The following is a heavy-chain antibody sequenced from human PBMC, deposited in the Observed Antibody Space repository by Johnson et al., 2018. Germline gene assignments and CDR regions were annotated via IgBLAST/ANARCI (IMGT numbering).Heavy chain of an antibody. Sequence: EVQLVESGGGLVQPGRSLRLSCTASGFTFGDYAMSWFRQAPGKGLEWVGFIRSKAYGGTTEYAASVKGRFTISRDDSKNTLYLQMNSLKTEDTAVYYCTTERDSKSWTSSYYYYMDVWGKGTTVTVSS. CDR2: IRSKAYGGTT. V-gene: IGHV3-49*03. D-gene: IGHD6-13*01. CDR1: GFTFGDYA. J-gene: IGHJ6*03. CDR3: TTERDSKSWTSSYYYYMDV.